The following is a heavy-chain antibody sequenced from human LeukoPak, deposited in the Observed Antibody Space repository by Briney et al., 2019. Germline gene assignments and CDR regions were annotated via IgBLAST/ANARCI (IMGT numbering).Heavy chain of an antibody. D-gene: IGHD6-13*01. J-gene: IGHJ4*02. CDR1: GFTFSTFD. Sequence: GGSLRLSCAASGFTFSTFDMYWVRQAPGKGLGWVATIPSDATDEDYSDSVKGRFTISRDNSKNTLYLQMNSLRTDDTAVYYCANPRDSSTWYTFDYWGQGTLVTVSS. CDR2: IPSDATDE. CDR3: ANPRDSSTWYTFDY. V-gene: IGHV3-30*02.